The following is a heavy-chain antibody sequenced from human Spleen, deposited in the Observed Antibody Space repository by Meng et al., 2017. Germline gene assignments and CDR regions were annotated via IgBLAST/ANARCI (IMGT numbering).Heavy chain of an antibody. CDR3: ARGPTTMAHDFDY. J-gene: IGHJ4*02. V-gene: IGHV4-34*01. Sequence: AQPKHWVQRLLNPSVPLHLTCVVSGGSCSDYYWSWIRHPPGKGLEWIGEINHSGSTNYNPSLESRATISVDTSQNNLSLKLSSVTAADSAVYYCARGPTTMAHDFDYWGQGTLVTVSS. D-gene: IGHD4-11*01. CDR1: GGSCSDYY. CDR2: INHSGST.